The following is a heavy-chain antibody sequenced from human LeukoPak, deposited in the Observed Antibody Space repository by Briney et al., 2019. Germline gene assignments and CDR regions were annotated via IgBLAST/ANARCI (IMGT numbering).Heavy chain of an antibody. CDR2: IYHSGST. CDR1: GYSISSGYY. CDR3: ARYKRYCTNGVCTYYMDV. J-gene: IGHJ6*03. D-gene: IGHD2-8*01. Sequence: SETLSLTCTVSGYSISSGYYWGWIRQPPGKGLEWIGSIYHSGSTYYNPSLKSRVTMSVDTSKNQFSLKLSSVTAADTAVYYCARYKRYCTNGVCTYYMDVWGKGTTVTVSS. V-gene: IGHV4-38-2*02.